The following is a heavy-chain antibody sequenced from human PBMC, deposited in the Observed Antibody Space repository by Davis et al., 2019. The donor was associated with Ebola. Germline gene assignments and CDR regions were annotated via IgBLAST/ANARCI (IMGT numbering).Heavy chain of an antibody. CDR3: SGVVIIRGRWLDS. Sequence: PSETLSLTCAVSGEPFSGYYWSWIRQPPGKGLEWIGEIDHSGRTKYNPSLKSRVTISVGTSKNQFSLKMTSVTAADTAVYYCSGVVIIRGRWLDSWGQGTLVTVSS. D-gene: IGHD3-3*01. V-gene: IGHV4-34*01. J-gene: IGHJ5*01. CDR2: IDHSGRT. CDR1: GEPFSGYY.